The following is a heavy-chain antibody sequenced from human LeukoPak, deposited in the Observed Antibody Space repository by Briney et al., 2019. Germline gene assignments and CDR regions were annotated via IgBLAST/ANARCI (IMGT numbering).Heavy chain of an antibody. CDR2: ISYDGSNK. J-gene: IGHJ4*02. CDR3: ARVTGYMIEDYFDY. V-gene: IGHV3-30*03. CDR1: GFTFSSYG. D-gene: IGHD3-22*01. Sequence: GGSLRLSCAASGFTFSSYGMHWVRQAPGKGLEWVAVISYDGSNKYYADSVKGRFTISRDNSKNTLYLQMNSLRAEDTAVYYCARVTGYMIEDYFDYWGQGTLVTVSS.